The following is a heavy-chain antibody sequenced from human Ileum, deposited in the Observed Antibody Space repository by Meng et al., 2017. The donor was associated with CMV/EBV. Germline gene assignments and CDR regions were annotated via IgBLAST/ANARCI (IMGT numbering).Heavy chain of an antibody. CDR2: INTYNDNS. D-gene: IGHD1-26*01. CDR3: ARVQLSGVFDY. J-gene: IGHJ4*02. Sequence: QVERVRSESGVKKSRASVNVTCKTSGAPFTNSGITWVRQAPGQGLEWMGWINTYNDNSNSAQKFQDRFTMTKDTSTRTAHMELRSLTSDDTAVYYCARVQLSGVFDYWGQGTLVTVSS. CDR1: GAPFTNSG. V-gene: IGHV1-18*01.